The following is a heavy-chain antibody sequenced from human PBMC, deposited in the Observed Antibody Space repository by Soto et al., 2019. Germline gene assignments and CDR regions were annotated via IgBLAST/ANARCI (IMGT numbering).Heavy chain of an antibody. CDR1: GFTFSSYG. CDR2: IWYDGSNK. CDR3: AREIVVVVAATLDYYYYMDV. Sequence: PGGSLRLSCAASGFTFSSYGMHWVRQAPGKGLEWVAVIWYDGSNKYYADSVKGRFTISRDNSKNTLYLQMNSLRAEDTAVYYCAREIVVVVAATLDYYYYMDVWGKGTTVTVSS. J-gene: IGHJ6*03. D-gene: IGHD2-15*01. V-gene: IGHV3-33*01.